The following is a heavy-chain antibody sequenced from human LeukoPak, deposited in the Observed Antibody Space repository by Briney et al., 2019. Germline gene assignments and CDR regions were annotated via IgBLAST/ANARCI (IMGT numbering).Heavy chain of an antibody. D-gene: IGHD6-6*01. CDR1: GFTFSSYA. CDR3: ATSSDAFDI. Sequence: GGSLRLSCAASGFTFSSYAMSWVRQAPGKGLEWVSGISWNSGSIGYADSVKGRFTISRDNAKNSLYLQMNSLRAEDTALYYCATSSDAFDIWGQGTMVTVSS. CDR2: ISWNSGSI. J-gene: IGHJ3*02. V-gene: IGHV3-9*01.